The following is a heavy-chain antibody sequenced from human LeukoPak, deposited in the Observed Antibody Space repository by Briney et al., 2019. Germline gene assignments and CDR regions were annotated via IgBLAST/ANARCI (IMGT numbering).Heavy chain of an antibody. CDR3: ARGSGSYYKTHAYYFDY. CDR2: INHSGST. D-gene: IGHD1-26*01. V-gene: IGHV4-34*01. Sequence: RTSETLSLTCAVYGGSFSGYYWSWIRQPPGKGLEWIGEINHSGSTNYNPSLKSRVTISVDKSKNQFSLKLSSVTAADTAVYYCARGSGSYYKTHAYYFDYWGQGTLVTVSS. J-gene: IGHJ4*02. CDR1: GGSFSGYY.